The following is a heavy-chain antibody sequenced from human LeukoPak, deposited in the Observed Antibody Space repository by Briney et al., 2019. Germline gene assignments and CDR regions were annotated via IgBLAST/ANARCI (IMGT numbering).Heavy chain of an antibody. CDR2: IYYSGST. CDR1: GGPISSSSYY. CDR3: ASDYDSSGFFDY. V-gene: IGHV4-39*01. D-gene: IGHD3-22*01. Sequence: SETLSLTCTVSGGPISSSSYYWGWIRQPPGTGLEWIGSIYYSGSTYYNPSLKSRVTISVDTSKNQFSLKLSSVTAADTAVYYCASDYDSSGFFDYWGQGTLVTVSS. J-gene: IGHJ4*02.